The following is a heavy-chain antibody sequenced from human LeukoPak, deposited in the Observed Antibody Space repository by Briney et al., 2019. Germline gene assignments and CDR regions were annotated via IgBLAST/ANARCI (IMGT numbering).Heavy chain of an antibody. V-gene: IGHV4-4*07. CDR1: GGSISSYY. Sequence: KPSETLSLTCTVSGGSISSYYWSWIRQPAGKGLEWIGRIYTSGSTNYNPSLKSRVTMSVDTSKNQFSLKLSSVTAADTAVYYCARGPGAPHIVVVPAASNWFDPWGQGTLVTVSS. CDR3: ARGPGAPHIVVVPAASNWFDP. D-gene: IGHD2-2*01. J-gene: IGHJ5*02. CDR2: IYTSGST.